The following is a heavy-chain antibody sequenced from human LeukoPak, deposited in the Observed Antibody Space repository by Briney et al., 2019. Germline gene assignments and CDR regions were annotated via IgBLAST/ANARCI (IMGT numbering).Heavy chain of an antibody. CDR2: ISYDGSNK. Sequence: GGSLRLSCVASGFTFSSNGMHWVRQAPGKGLEWVAVISYDGSNKYYADSVKGRFTISRDNSKNTLYLQMNSLRAEDTAVYYCASRKISRGGLFTMIGNYFDYWGQGTLVTVSS. D-gene: IGHD3-22*01. CDR1: GFTFSSNG. J-gene: IGHJ4*02. V-gene: IGHV3-33*05. CDR3: ASRKISRGGLFTMIGNYFDY.